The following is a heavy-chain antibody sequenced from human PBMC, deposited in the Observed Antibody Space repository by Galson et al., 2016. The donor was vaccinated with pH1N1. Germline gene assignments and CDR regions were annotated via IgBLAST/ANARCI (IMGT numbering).Heavy chain of an antibody. Sequence: SLRLSCAASGFAISSYWMTWVRQAPGKGLEWVANIKQDGSEKYYVDSVKGRFAISGDNAKNLLYLQMNSLRAEDTAVYYCARDVGRSGSYWGQGVVVTVSS. CDR3: ARDVGRSGSY. V-gene: IGHV3-7*01. CDR1: GFAISSYW. J-gene: IGHJ4*02. CDR2: IKQDGSEK. D-gene: IGHD1-26*01.